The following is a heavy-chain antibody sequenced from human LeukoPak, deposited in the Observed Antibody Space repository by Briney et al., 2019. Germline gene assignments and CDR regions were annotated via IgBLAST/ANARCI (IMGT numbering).Heavy chain of an antibody. CDR2: IKQDGSEK. J-gene: IGHJ3*02. V-gene: IGHV3-7*03. CDR3: AREGAYYYGSGSYYRGYAFDI. D-gene: IGHD3-10*01. CDR1: GFTFSSYW. Sequence: GGSPRLSCAASGFTFSSYWMSWVRQAPGKGLEWVANIKQDGSEKYYVDSVKDRFTISRDNAKNSLYLQMNSLRAEDTAVYYCAREGAYYYGSGSYYRGYAFDIWGQGTMVTVSS.